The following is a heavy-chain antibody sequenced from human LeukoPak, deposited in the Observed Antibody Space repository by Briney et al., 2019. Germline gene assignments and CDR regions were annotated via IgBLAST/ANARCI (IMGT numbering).Heavy chain of an antibody. J-gene: IGHJ3*02. CDR3: ARVRSSSSVAFDI. V-gene: IGHV4-59*01. D-gene: IGHD6-6*01. Sequence: KTSETLSLTCTVSGGSISIYYWSWIRQPPGKGLEWIGYINYSGSTNYNPSLKSRVTISVDTSKNQFSLKLISVTAADTAVYYCARVRSSSSVAFDIWGQGTMVTVSS. CDR2: INYSGST. CDR1: GGSISIYY.